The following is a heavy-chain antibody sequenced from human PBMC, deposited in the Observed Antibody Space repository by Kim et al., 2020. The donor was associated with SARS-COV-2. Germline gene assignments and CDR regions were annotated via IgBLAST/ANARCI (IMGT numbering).Heavy chain of an antibody. Sequence: ASVKVSCKASGYTFTSYAMNWVRQAPGQGLEWTGWINTNTGNPTYAQGFTGRFVFSLDTSVSTAYLQISSLKAEDTAVYYCARDTSTAMGSFYYYYYRDVWGKGTTVTVSS. CDR3: ARDTSTAMGSFYYYYYRDV. CDR1: GYTFTSYA. J-gene: IGHJ6*03. D-gene: IGHD5-18*01. CDR2: INTNTGNP. V-gene: IGHV7-4-1*02.